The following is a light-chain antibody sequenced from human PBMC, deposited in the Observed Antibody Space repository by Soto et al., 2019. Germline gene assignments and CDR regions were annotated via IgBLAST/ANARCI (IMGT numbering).Light chain of an antibody. CDR1: SSDVGDNY. Sequence: QSALAQPPSASGSPGQSVTISCTGTSSDVGDNYVSWYQQHLGKAPKLIIYEVTLRPSGVPDRFSGSKSGNTASLTVSGLQADDEAEYYCATWHDSLKDYVFATGTKVTVL. CDR3: ATWHDSLKDYV. V-gene: IGLV2-8*01. CDR2: EVT. J-gene: IGLJ1*01.